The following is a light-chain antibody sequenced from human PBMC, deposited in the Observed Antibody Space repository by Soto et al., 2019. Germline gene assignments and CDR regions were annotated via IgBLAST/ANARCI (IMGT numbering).Light chain of an antibody. Sequence: EIVMTQSPATLSVSPGERATLSCRASQSVSSSYLAWYQQKPGQAPRLLIYGASSRATGIPDRFSGSGSGTDFTLTISRLEPEDFAVYYCQQRSNWPPITFGQGTKVDIK. V-gene: IGKV3D-20*02. CDR1: QSVSSSY. CDR2: GAS. J-gene: IGKJ1*01. CDR3: QQRSNWPPIT.